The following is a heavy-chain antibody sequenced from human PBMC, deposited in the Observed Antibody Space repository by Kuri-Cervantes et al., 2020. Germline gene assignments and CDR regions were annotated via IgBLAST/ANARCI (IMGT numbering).Heavy chain of an antibody. CDR1: GFTFSSYS. V-gene: IGHV3-21*01. D-gene: IGHD6-19*01. J-gene: IGHJ4*02. CDR3: ARGGGQWLSGSRKAKGWSDY. CDR2: ISSSSSYI. Sequence: LSLTCAASGFTFSSYSMNWVRQAPGKGLEWVSSISSSSSYIYYADSVKGRFTISRDNAKNSLYLQMNSLRAEDTAVYYCARGGGQWLSGSRKAKGWSDYWGQGTLVTVSS.